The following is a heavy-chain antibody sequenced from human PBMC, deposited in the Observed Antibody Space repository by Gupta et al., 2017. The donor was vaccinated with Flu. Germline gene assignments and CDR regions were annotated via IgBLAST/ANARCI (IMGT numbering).Heavy chain of an antibody. J-gene: IGHJ4*02. CDR3: TRLNFYDGSGYYNDF. V-gene: IGHV3-72*01. D-gene: IGHD3-22*01. CDR2: SKNRATSYTT. CDR1: GFTLSDHH. Sequence: EVQLVESGGGLVQPGGSLRLSCVVSGFTLSDHHLDWFRQAPGKGLEWIGRSKNRATSYTTVYAASVEGRFTFSRDDSKNSVNLQMNSLKTEDTAVYYCTRLNFYDGSGYYNDFWGQGTLVAVSS.